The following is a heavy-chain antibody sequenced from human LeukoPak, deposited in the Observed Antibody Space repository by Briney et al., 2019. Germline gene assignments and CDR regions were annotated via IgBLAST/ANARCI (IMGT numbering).Heavy chain of an antibody. J-gene: IGHJ4*02. CDR3: ARIFYYDSSGLNFDY. Sequence: GGSLRLSCAASGFTFSSYSMNWVRQAPGKGLEWVSSISSSSSYIYYADPVKGRFTISRDNAKNSLYLQMNSLRAEDTAVYYCARIFYYDSSGLNFDYWGQGTLVTVSS. V-gene: IGHV3-21*01. CDR1: GFTFSSYS. D-gene: IGHD3-22*01. CDR2: ISSSSSYI.